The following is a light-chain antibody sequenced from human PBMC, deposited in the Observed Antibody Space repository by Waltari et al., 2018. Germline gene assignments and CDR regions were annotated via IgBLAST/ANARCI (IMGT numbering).Light chain of an antibody. J-gene: IGKJ1*01. CDR2: GAS. CDR1: QSVSSN. V-gene: IGKV3-15*01. Sequence: EIVMTQSPASLSVSPGETATLFCRASQSVSSNLAWYQHKPGQTPRLLIYGASSRATGVPARFSGSWSGTLFTLTISSLQSEDFAIYYCQQYNKWPPWTFGQGTRVEIK. CDR3: QQYNKWPPWT.